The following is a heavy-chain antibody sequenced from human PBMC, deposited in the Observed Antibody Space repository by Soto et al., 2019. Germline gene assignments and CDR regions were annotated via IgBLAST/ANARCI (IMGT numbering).Heavy chain of an antibody. Sequence: EVQLVESGGGLIQPGGSLRLSCAASGFTVSSNYMSWVRQAPGKGLEWVSVIYSGGSTYYADSVKGRCTISSDNSKNTLDLQLNSLRAEDTAVYYCARDGAYYDSSGYYYFDYWGQGTLVTVSS. CDR1: GFTVSSNY. D-gene: IGHD3-22*01. V-gene: IGHV3-53*01. J-gene: IGHJ4*02. CDR2: IYSGGST. CDR3: ARDGAYYDSSGYYYFDY.